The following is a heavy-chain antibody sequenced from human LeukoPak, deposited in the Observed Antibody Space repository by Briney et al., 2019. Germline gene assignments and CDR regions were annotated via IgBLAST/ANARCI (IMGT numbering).Heavy chain of an antibody. J-gene: IGHJ4*02. CDR1: GYTFTSYY. CDR3: ARVDTVAGSGSDY. V-gene: IGHV1-46*01. Sequence: ASVKVSCKVSGYTFTSYYMHWVRQAPGQGLEWMGIINPSGGSTSYAQKFQGRVTMTRDMSTSTVYMELSSLRSEDTAVYYCARVDTVAGSGSDYWGQGTLVTVSS. D-gene: IGHD6-19*01. CDR2: INPSGGST.